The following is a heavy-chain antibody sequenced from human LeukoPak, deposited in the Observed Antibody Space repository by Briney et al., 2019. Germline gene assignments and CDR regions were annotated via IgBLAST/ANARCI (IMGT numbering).Heavy chain of an antibody. Sequence: GGSLRLSCAASGFIFSSFGMSWVRQAPGKGLEWVSCISSSGGSTYYADSVKGRFTISRDNFKNTLYLQMNSLRAEDTAVYYCAKGFGGYYFDYWGQGTLVTVSS. J-gene: IGHJ4*02. V-gene: IGHV3-23*01. CDR3: AKGFGGYYFDY. CDR2: ISSSGGST. CDR1: GFIFSSFG. D-gene: IGHD3-10*01.